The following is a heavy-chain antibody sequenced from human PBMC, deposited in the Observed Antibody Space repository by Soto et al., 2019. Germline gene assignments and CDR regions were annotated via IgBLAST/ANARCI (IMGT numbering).Heavy chain of an antibody. Sequence: SVKVSCKASGGTFSSYAISWVRQAPGQGLEWMGGIIPIFGTANYAQKFQGRVTITADESTSTAYMELSSLRSEDTAMYYCARGPKSGNYFLSFFDYWGQGTLVTVSS. D-gene: IGHD1-26*01. CDR3: ARGPKSGNYFLSFFDY. CDR1: GGTFSSYA. J-gene: IGHJ4*02. V-gene: IGHV1-69*13. CDR2: IIPIFGTA.